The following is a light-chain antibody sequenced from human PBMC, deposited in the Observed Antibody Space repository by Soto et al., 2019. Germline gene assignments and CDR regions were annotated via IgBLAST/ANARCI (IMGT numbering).Light chain of an antibody. J-gene: IGKJ4*01. Sequence: EIELTQSPATLSLSPGERATLSCRASQSVSNYLAWYQQKPGQAPRLLIYDASNRATGIPARFSGSGSGTDFTLTISSLEPEDFAVYYCQQRSNWPLLTFGGGTKVEIK. CDR3: QQRSNWPLLT. CDR1: QSVSNY. V-gene: IGKV3-11*01. CDR2: DAS.